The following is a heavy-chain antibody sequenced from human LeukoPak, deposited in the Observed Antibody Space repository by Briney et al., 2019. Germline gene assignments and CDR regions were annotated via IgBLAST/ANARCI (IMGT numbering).Heavy chain of an antibody. D-gene: IGHD2-15*01. CDR3: ARDRCTGGSCYLDWFDP. CDR2: IYTSGST. Sequence: SETLSLTCTVSGGSISSYYWSWIRQPAGKGLEWIGRIYTSGSTNYNPSLKSRVTMSVDTSKNQFSLKLSSVTAADTAVYYCARDRCTGGSCYLDWFDPWGQGILVTVSS. V-gene: IGHV4-4*07. CDR1: GGSISSYY. J-gene: IGHJ5*02.